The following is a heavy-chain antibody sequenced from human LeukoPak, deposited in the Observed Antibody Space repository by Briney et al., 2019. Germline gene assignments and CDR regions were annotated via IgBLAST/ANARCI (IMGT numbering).Heavy chain of an antibody. Sequence: PGGSLRLSCTASGFTFGDYTMNWVRQAPGKGLEWVGFIRSKAYGGTTEYAASVKGRFTISRDDSKSIAYLQMNSLKTEDTAVYYCTSSIAAAGTRWFDPWGQGTLVTVSS. V-gene: IGHV3-49*04. CDR3: TSSIAAAGTRWFDP. CDR2: IRSKAYGGTT. CDR1: GFTFGDYT. D-gene: IGHD6-13*01. J-gene: IGHJ5*02.